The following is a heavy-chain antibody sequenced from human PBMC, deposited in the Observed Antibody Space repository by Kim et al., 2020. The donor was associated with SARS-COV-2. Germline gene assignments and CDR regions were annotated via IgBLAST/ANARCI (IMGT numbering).Heavy chain of an antibody. CDR2: IYYSGST. V-gene: IGHV4-59*01. CDR3: ASSGALYSGIDY. Sequence: SETLSLTCTVSGGSISSYYWSWIRQPPGKGLEWIGYIYYSGSTNYNPSLKSRVTISVDTSKNQFSLKLSSVTAADTAVYYCASSGALYSGIDYWGQGTLVTVSS. J-gene: IGHJ4*02. D-gene: IGHD1-26*01. CDR1: GGSISSYY.